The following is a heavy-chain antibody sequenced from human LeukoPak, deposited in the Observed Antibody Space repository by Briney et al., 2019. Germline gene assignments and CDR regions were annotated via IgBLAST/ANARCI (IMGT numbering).Heavy chain of an antibody. D-gene: IGHD5-24*01. CDR3: ARPREMATTRGGYMDV. Sequence: SETLSLTCAVYGGPFSGYYWSWIRQPPGKGLEWIGKINHSGSTNYNPSLKSRVTISVDTSKNQFSLKLSSVTAADTAVYYCARPREMATTRGGYMDVWGKGTTVTVSS. J-gene: IGHJ6*03. CDR2: INHSGST. V-gene: IGHV4-34*01. CDR1: GGPFSGYY.